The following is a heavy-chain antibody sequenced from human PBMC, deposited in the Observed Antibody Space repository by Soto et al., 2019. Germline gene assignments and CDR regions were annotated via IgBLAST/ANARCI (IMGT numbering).Heavy chain of an antibody. D-gene: IGHD6-19*01. Sequence: EVQLVESGGGLVQPGGSLRLSCAVSGFTFSSYSIHWVRQAPEKGLEWVSYIGTSTSTTYYADSVKGRFTISRDNAKNSLFLQMNSLRAEDTAVYYCARALQTYTSGPLGFWGQGTRVTVSS. V-gene: IGHV3-48*01. CDR1: GFTFSSYS. J-gene: IGHJ4*02. CDR3: ARALQTYTSGPLGF. CDR2: IGTSTSTT.